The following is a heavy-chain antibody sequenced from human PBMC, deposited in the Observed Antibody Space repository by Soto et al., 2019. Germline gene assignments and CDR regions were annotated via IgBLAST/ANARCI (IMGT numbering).Heavy chain of an antibody. Sequence: QVQLVESGGGVVQPGRSLRLSCAASGFNFSSYGMHWVRQAPGKGLEWVAVISYDGSNKYYADSVKGRFTISRDNSKNTLYLQMNSLRAEDTAVYYCAKGLGVGGPFDYWGQGTLVTVSS. CDR2: ISYDGSNK. CDR1: GFNFSSYG. V-gene: IGHV3-30*18. D-gene: IGHD3-3*01. J-gene: IGHJ4*02. CDR3: AKGLGVGGPFDY.